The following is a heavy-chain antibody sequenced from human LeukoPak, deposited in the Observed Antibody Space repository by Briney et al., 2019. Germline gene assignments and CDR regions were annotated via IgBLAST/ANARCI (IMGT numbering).Heavy chain of an antibody. Sequence: TSETLSLTCTVSGGSISSSSYYWGWIRQPPGKGLEWIGSIYYSGSTYYNPSLKSRVTISVDTSQNQFTLTLGSVPAADTAVYYCARQNYCGSGLGGYFDYWGQGTLVTVSS. V-gene: IGHV4-39*01. CDR2: IYYSGST. CDR3: ARQNYCGSGLGGYFDY. D-gene: IGHD3-10*01. J-gene: IGHJ4*02. CDR1: GGSISSSSYY.